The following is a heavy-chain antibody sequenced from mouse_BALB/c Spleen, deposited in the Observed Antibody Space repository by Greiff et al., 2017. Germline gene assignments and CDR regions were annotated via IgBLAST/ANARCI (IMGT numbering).Heavy chain of an antibody. J-gene: IGHJ4*01. CDR1: GYTFTSYY. D-gene: IGHD2-1*01. CDR2: INPSNGGT. Sequence: QVQLKQSGAELVKPGASVKLSCKASGYTFTSYYMYWVKQRPGQGLEWIGEINPSNGGTNFNEKFKSKATLTVDKSSSTAYMQLSSLTSEDSAVYYCTRNYYYAMDYWGQGTSVTVSS. CDR3: TRNYYYAMDY. V-gene: IGHV1S81*02.